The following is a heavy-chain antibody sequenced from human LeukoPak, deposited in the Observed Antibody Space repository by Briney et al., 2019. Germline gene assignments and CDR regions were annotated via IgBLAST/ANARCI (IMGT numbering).Heavy chain of an antibody. CDR1: GYTFTSNG. D-gene: IGHD1-26*01. CDR3: ARDQVVGATAGTFDF. Sequence: ASVTVSCKASGYTFTSNGISWVRQAPGQGLEGMGWISAYNGVTNYAQKLQGRVTMTTDTSTSTAYMEMTSLTSDDTAVYYCARDQVVGATAGTFDFWGQGTLVTVSS. CDR2: ISAYNGVT. V-gene: IGHV1-18*01. J-gene: IGHJ4*02.